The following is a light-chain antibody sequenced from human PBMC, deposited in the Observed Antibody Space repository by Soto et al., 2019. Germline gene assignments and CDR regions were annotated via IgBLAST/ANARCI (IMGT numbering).Light chain of an antibody. CDR3: LQYGSSPRT. CDR2: DAS. J-gene: IGKJ1*01. CDR1: QSVSTSY. Sequence: EIALTQSPATLSLSPGERDTLSCGASQSVSTSYLAWYQQKPGLAPRLLLYDASSRATGVPDRLSGSGCGTDFPLTISRLEPEDFAVCYCLQYGSSPRTFGQGTKVEIK. V-gene: IGKV3D-20*01.